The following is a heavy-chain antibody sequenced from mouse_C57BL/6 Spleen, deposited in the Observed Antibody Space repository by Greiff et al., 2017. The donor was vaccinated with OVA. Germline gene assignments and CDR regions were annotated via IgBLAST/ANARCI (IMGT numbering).Heavy chain of an antibody. CDR1: GYTFTSYW. CDR2: IHPNSGST. D-gene: IGHD1-1*01. J-gene: IGHJ1*03. Sequence: QVQLQQPGAELVKPGASVKLSCKASGYTFTSYWMHWVKQRPGQGLEWIGMIHPNSGSTNYNEKFKSKATLTVDKSSSTAYMQLSSLTSEDSAVYYCARGDYYGSSYRYWYFDVWGTGTTLTVSS. CDR3: ARGDYYGSSYRYWYFDV. V-gene: IGHV1-64*01.